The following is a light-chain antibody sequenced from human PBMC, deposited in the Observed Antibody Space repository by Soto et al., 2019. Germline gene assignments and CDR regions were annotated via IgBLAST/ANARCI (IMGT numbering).Light chain of an antibody. Sequence: EIVLTHSPATRSFSRGERATLSGRASQSVSSYLAWYQQKPGQAPRLLINDASTRATGIPARFSGSGSGKEFTLTISSLQHEDFATYYCQQDNSYPLTFGGGTKVDIK. CDR2: DAS. V-gene: IGKV3-11*01. CDR1: QSVSSY. J-gene: IGKJ4*01. CDR3: QQDNSYPLT.